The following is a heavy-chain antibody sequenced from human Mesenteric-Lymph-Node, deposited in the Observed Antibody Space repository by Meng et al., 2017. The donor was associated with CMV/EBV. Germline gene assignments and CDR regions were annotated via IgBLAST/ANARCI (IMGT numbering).Heavy chain of an antibody. Sequence: GESLKISCAASGFTFSNAWMSWVRQAPGKGLEWVGRIKSKTDGGTTDYAGPVKGRFTISRDDSKNTLYLQMNSLKTGATAAYYCTARTHWGQGTMVTVSS. CDR2: IKSKTDGGTT. V-gene: IGHV3-15*01. CDR3: TARTH. CDR1: GFTFSNAW. J-gene: IGHJ3*01. D-gene: IGHD2-2*01.